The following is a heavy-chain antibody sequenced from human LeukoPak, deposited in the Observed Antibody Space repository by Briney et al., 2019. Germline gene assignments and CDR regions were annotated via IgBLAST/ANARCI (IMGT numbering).Heavy chain of an antibody. CDR2: INPNSGGT. CDR1: GYTFTGYY. D-gene: IGHD4-17*01. V-gene: IGHV1-2*02. J-gene: IGHJ3*02. CDR3: ATGRAYGDYFDAFDI. Sequence: ASVKVSCKASGYTFTGYYRHWVRQAPGQGLEWMGWINPNSGGTNYAQKFQGRVTMTRDTSISTAYMDLSRLRSDDTALYYCATGRAYGDYFDAFDIWGQGTMVSVSS.